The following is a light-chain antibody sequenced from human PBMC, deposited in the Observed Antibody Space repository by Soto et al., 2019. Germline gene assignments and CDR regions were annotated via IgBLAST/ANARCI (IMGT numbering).Light chain of an antibody. J-gene: IGLJ3*02. CDR2: SNN. CDR3: AAWDASLSGRV. Sequence: QSVLTQPPSASGTPGQRVTISCSGTSSNIGSNTVNWYQQLPATAPKLLIYSNNQRPSGVPDRFSGSKSGASTALAISGLLSEDEADYYCAAWDASLSGRVFGRGTKLTVL. CDR1: SSNIGSNT. V-gene: IGLV1-44*01.